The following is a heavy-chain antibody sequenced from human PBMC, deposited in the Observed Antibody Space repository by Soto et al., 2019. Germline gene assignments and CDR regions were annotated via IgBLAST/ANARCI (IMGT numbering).Heavy chain of an antibody. Sequence: GGSLRLSCAASGFTFSSYAMSWVRQAPGKGLEWVSAISGSGGSTYYADSVKGRFTISRDNSKNTLYLQMNSLRAEDTAVYYCAKVSHSSRGYSSSSKRYFDYWGQGTLVTVSS. J-gene: IGHJ4*02. CDR3: AKVSHSSRGYSSSSKRYFDY. CDR1: GFTFSSYA. D-gene: IGHD6-6*01. V-gene: IGHV3-23*01. CDR2: ISGSGGST.